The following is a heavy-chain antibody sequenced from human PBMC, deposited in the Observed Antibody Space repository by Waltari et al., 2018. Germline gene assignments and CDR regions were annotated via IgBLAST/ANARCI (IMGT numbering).Heavy chain of an antibody. D-gene: IGHD6-19*01. CDR3: AREKGFSSGNFDY. CDR2: ISPGDSDT. CDR1: GYSFTTYW. J-gene: IGHJ4*02. V-gene: IGHV5-51*01. Sequence: EVQLVQSGAEVKKPGESLKISCKGSGYSFTTYWIGWVRQMPGKGLEWMGFISPGDSDTRYSPSVQGQVTISVDTSISTAYLQWSTLKASDTAMYFCAREKGFSSGNFDYWGQGTVVTVSS.